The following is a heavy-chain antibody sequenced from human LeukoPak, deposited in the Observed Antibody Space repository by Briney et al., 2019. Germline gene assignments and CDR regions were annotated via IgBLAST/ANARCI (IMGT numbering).Heavy chain of an antibody. Sequence: SETLSLTCTVAGGSIIRYYWSWIRQPPGKGLEWIGYIYYSGSTNYNPSLKSRVTISVDTSKNQFSLKLSSVTAADTAVYYCARVLGQEHYCSSTSCYGSSWFDPWGQGTLVTVSS. D-gene: IGHD2-2*01. CDR2: IYYSGST. V-gene: IGHV4-59*01. CDR3: ARVLGQEHYCSSTSCYGSSWFDP. CDR1: GGSIIRYY. J-gene: IGHJ5*02.